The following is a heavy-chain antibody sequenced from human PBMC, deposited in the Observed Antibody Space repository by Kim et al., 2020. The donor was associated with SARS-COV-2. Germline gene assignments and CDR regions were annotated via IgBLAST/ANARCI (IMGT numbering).Heavy chain of an antibody. D-gene: IGHD6-13*01. V-gene: IGHV1-8*01. J-gene: IGHJ5*02. CDR3: ARGGIRSSQNWFDP. Sequence: EQKFKGRVTMTRNTSISTAYMELSSLRSEDTAVYYCARGGIRSSQNWFDPWGQGTLVTVSS.